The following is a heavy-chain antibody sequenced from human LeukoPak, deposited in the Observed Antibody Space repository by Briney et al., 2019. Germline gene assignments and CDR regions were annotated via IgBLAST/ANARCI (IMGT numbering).Heavy chain of an antibody. CDR1: GFTFSSYI. Sequence: GGSLRLSCAASGFTFSSYIMSWVRQAPGKGLEWVSAISGSGDSTFYADSVKGRFTISRDISKNTLYLQMNSLRAEDTTVYYCAKEPTYSSTWYGIDYWGQGTLVTVSS. CDR2: ISGSGDST. J-gene: IGHJ4*02. CDR3: AKEPTYSSTWYGIDY. D-gene: IGHD6-13*01. V-gene: IGHV3-23*01.